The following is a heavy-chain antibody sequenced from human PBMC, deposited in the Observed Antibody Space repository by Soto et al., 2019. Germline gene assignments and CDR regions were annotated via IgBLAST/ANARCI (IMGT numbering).Heavy chain of an antibody. Sequence: QVHLVESGGGVVQPGRSLRLSCAASGFAFSSKGMHWVRQAPGKGLEWVAIIWYDGSNQYYADSVKGRFTVSRDNSKNTLYLQMTSLKGEDTAVYFCARLSFVGPTIDAFDIWGEGTRLTVSS. V-gene: IGHV3-33*01. J-gene: IGHJ3*02. CDR3: ARLSFVGPTIDAFDI. CDR1: GFAFSSKG. D-gene: IGHD1-26*01. CDR2: IWYDGSNQ.